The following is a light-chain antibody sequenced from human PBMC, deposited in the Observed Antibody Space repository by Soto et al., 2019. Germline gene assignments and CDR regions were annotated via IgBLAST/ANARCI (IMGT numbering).Light chain of an antibody. CDR3: CSYAATNTLV. V-gene: IGLV2-23*02. Sequence: QSALTQPASVSGSPGQSITISCTGNSSDVGSNNLVSWYQQHPGKAPKLMIYDVTKRPSGISNRFAGSKSDNTASLTISGLQAEDEADYYCCSYAATNTLVFGAGTKLTVL. CDR2: DVT. CDR1: SSDVGSNNL. J-gene: IGLJ2*01.